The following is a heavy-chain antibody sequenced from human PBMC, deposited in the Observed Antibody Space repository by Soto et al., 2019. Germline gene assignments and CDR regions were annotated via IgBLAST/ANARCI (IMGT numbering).Heavy chain of an antibody. J-gene: IGHJ5*02. CDR1: GGSISSYY. V-gene: IGHV4-59*01. Sequence: SETLSLTCTVSGGSISSYYWSWIRQPPGKGLEWIGYIYYSGSTNYNPSLKSRVTISVDTSKNQFSPKLSSVTAADTAVYYCARDSNSSCSRSWFYPWGQVSLVTFSS. CDR2: IYYSGST. CDR3: ARDSNSSCSRSWFYP. D-gene: IGHD3-22*01.